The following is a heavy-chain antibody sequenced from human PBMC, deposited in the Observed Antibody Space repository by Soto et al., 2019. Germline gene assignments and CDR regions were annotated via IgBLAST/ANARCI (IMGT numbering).Heavy chain of an antibody. Sequence: QVQLVESGGGVVQPGRSLRLSCAASGFTFSSYGMHWVRQAPGKGLERVAVISYDGSNKYYADSVKGRFTISRDNSKNTLYLQMNSLRAEDTAVYYCAATAVAGTHPLDYWGQGTLVTVSS. D-gene: IGHD6-19*01. J-gene: IGHJ4*02. V-gene: IGHV3-30*03. CDR3: AATAVAGTHPLDY. CDR2: ISYDGSNK. CDR1: GFTFSSYG.